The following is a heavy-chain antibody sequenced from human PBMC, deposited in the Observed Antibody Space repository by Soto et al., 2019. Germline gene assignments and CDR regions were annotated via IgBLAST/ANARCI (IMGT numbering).Heavy chain of an antibody. D-gene: IGHD3-22*01. CDR3: ARVAYYYDSSGYFY. CDR2: IKPDGSEK. CDR1: GFTFSSYW. V-gene: IGHV3-7*02. J-gene: IGHJ4*02. Sequence: GGSLRLSCAASGFTFSSYWMTWVRQAPGKGLEWVANIKPDGSEKYYVDSVKGRFTMSRDNVKNSLYLQMNSLRAEDTAVYYCARVAYYYDSSGYFYWGQGTLVTVSS.